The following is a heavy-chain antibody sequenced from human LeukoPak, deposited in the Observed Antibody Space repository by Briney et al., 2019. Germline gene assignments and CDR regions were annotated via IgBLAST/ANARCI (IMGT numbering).Heavy chain of an antibody. CDR1: GGSTSSSSW. D-gene: IGHD2-2*01. Sequence: PSGTLSLTCAVSGGSTSSSSWWSWVRQPPGKGLEWIGEVFHDGSPNYNPSFRGRVTILVDKSKNQFSLNLGSLTAADTAMYYCATECSSVSCFPPAFDYWGQGALVAVSS. CDR2: VFHDGSP. V-gene: IGHV4-4*02. CDR3: ATECSSVSCFPPAFDY. J-gene: IGHJ4*02.